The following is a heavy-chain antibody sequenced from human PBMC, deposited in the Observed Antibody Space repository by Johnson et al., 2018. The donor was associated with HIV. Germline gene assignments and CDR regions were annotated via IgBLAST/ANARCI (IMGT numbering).Heavy chain of an antibody. J-gene: IGHJ3*02. V-gene: IGHV3-13*01. CDR3: VAATGANGLDI. D-gene: IGHD1-26*01. CDR1: GFTFSMYD. Sequence: MQLVESGGVVVQPGGSLRLSCAASGFTFSMYDIHWVRQTTGKGLEWVSGIGIAGDTYYLDSVKGRFTISRENAKNSLYLQMNSLRSGDTAVYYCVAATGANGLDIWGQGTKVTVSS. CDR2: IGIAGDT.